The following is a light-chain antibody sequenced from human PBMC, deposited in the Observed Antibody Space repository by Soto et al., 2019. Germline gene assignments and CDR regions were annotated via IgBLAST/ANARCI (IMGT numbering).Light chain of an antibody. CDR1: SSDVGSYNL. CDR3: CSYAGSSIWV. J-gene: IGLJ3*02. V-gene: IGLV2-23*01. CDR2: EGS. Sequence: QSALTQPASVSGSPGQSITISCTGTSSDVGSYNLVSWYQQLPGKAPKLIICEGSKRPSGVSNRFSGSKSGNTASLTISGLQAEDEADYYCCSYAGSSIWVFGGGTKLTVL.